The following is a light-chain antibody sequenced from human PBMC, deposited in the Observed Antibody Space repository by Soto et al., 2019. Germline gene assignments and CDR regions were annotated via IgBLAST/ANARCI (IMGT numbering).Light chain of an antibody. CDR2: DAS. Sequence: EIVLTQSPATLSLSPGERATLSCRASQSVSSYLAWYQQKPGQAPRLLIYDASNRATGIPARFSGSGSGTDFTLTISSLEPGDFAGYYCKQRSNVPGLTFGGGTKVEIK. V-gene: IGKV3-11*01. CDR3: KQRSNVPGLT. J-gene: IGKJ4*01. CDR1: QSVSSY.